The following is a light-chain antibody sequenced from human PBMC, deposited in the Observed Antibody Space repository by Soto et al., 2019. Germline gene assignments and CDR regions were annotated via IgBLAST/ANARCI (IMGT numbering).Light chain of an antibody. CDR1: QSISSY. CDR3: QQSYSTPRT. V-gene: IGKV1-39*01. J-gene: IGKJ1*01. CDR2: AAS. Sequence: DIQITQSPSSLSATVGDRVTITCRASQSISSYLNWYQQKPGKAPKLLIYAASSLQSGVPSRFSGSGSGTDFTLTISRLQPEDFATYYCQQSYSTPRTFCQGTKVDI.